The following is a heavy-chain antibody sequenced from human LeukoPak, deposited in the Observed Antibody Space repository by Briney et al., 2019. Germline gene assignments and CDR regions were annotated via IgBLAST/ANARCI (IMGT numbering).Heavy chain of an antibody. J-gene: IGHJ4*02. Sequence: GGSLRLSCTASGFTFGDYAMSWFRQAPGKGLEWVGFIRSKAYGGTTEYAASVKGRFTVSRDDSKSIAYLQMNSLKTEDTAVYYCTTDPGILTGYYWGTDYWGQGTLVTVSS. CDR2: IRSKAYGGTT. V-gene: IGHV3-49*03. D-gene: IGHD3-9*01. CDR1: GFTFGDYA. CDR3: TTDPGILTGYYWGTDY.